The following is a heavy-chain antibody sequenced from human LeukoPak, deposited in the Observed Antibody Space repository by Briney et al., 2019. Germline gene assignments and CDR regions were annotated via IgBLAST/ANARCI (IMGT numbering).Heavy chain of an antibody. CDR2: ISGSGGST. Sequence: GGSPRLSCAASGFTFSCYAMSWVRQAPGKGLEWVSAISGSGGSTYYADSVKGRFTISRDNSKNTLYLQMNSLRAEDTAVYYCAKVTGIRNGADYWGQGTLVTVSS. CDR1: GFTFSCYA. D-gene: IGHD3-3*02. V-gene: IGHV3-23*01. CDR3: AKVTGIRNGADY. J-gene: IGHJ4*02.